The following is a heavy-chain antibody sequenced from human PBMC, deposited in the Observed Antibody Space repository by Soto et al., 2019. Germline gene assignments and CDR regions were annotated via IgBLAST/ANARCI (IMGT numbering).Heavy chain of an antibody. CDR2: INHSGST. CDR1: GGSFSGYY. CDR3: ARGVTMVRGVIFWFDP. Sequence: SETLSLTCAVYGGSFSGYYWSWIRQPSGKGLEWIGEINHSGSTNYNPSLKSRVTISVDTSKNQFSLKLSSVTAADTAVYYCARGVTMVRGVIFWFDPWGQGTLVTVSS. D-gene: IGHD3-10*01. V-gene: IGHV4-34*01. J-gene: IGHJ5*02.